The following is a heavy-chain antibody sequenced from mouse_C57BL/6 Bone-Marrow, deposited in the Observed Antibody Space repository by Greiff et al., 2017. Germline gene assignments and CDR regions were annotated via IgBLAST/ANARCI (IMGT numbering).Heavy chain of an antibody. CDR2: IYPGSGST. Sequence: QVQLQQPGAELVKPGASVKMSCKASGYTFTSYWITWVKQRPGQGLEWIGDIYPGSGSTNYNEKFKSKATLTVDTSSSTAYMQLSSLTSEDSAVYFCARRGTMVTSWFAYWGQGTLVTVSA. J-gene: IGHJ3*01. CDR3: ARRGTMVTSWFAY. D-gene: IGHD2-2*01. CDR1: GYTFTSYW. V-gene: IGHV1-55*01.